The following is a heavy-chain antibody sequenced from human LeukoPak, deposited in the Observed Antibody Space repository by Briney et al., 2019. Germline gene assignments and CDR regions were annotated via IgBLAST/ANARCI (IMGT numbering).Heavy chain of an antibody. V-gene: IGHV4-59*08. CDR1: GGSISSYY. CDR2: IYYSGST. CDR3: ARHVPTGGAFDI. J-gene: IGHJ3*02. D-gene: IGHD3-16*01. Sequence: SETLSLTCTVSGGSISSYYWSWIRQPPGKGLEWIGYIYYSGSTNYNPSLKSRVTISVDTSKNQFSLKLSSVTAADTAVYYCARHVPTGGAFDIWGQGTMVTVSS.